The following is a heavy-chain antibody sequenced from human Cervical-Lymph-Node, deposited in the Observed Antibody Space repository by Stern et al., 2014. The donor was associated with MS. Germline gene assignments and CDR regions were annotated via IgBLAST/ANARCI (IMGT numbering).Heavy chain of an antibody. D-gene: IGHD2-2*01. CDR3: ASPDTLGSSWADFEH. CDR1: GFTFSRVA. CDR2: ISYDGTTK. J-gene: IGHJ4*02. V-gene: IGHV3-30*04. Sequence: VQLVESGGGVVQPGRSLRLSCAASGFTFSRVAMHWVRQAPGEGLEWGAGISYDGTTKNYADSVKGRFTISRDNSKNTVYLQMNGLRAEDTAVYFCASPDTLGSSWADFEHWGQGTLVTVSS.